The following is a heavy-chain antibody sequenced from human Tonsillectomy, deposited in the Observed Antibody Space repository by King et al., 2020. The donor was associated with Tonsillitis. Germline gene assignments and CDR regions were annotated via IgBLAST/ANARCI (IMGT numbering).Heavy chain of an antibody. CDR2: IIPIFGSA. J-gene: IGHJ4*02. CDR3: ATEGAGIFGVV. Sequence: QLVQSGAEVKKPGSSVKVSCKASGGTFSSYGISWVRQAPGQGLEWMGVIIPIFGSANYAQKFQGRVTITADESTSTAYMELSSLRSEDTAMYYCATEGAGIFGVVWGQGTLVIVSS. CDR1: GGTFSSYG. V-gene: IGHV1-69*01. D-gene: IGHD3-3*01.